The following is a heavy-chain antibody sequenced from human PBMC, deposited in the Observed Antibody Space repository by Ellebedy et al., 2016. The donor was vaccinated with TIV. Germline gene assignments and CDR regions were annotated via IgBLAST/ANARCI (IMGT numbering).Heavy chain of an antibody. CDR3: ARDVDRYFDL. D-gene: IGHD2-15*01. J-gene: IGHJ2*01. Sequence: SETLSLXXTVSGGSISSYYWSWIRQPPGKGLEWIGYIYYSGSTNYNPSLKSRVTISVDTSKNQVSLTLTSVTAADTAVYYCARDVDRYFDLWGRGTLVTVSS. CDR1: GGSISSYY. V-gene: IGHV4-59*12. CDR2: IYYSGST.